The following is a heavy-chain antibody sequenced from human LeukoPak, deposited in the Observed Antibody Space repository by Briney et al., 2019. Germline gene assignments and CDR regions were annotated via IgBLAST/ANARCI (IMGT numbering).Heavy chain of an antibody. J-gene: IGHJ4*02. CDR2: IRLDGSNK. CDR3: AKGVTYSFDY. CDR1: GFTFSSCG. Sequence: AGGSLRLSCAASGFTFSSCGMRWVRQAPGKGLEWVAFIRLDGSNKYYAHSVKGRFTISSDNSKSPLYLQINSLRAEDTSVYYCAKGVTYSFDYWGQGTLVTVSS. D-gene: IGHD4-11*01. V-gene: IGHV3-30*02.